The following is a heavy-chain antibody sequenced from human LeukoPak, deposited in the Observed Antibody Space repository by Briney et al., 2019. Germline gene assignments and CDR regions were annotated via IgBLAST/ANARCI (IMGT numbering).Heavy chain of an antibody. J-gene: IGHJ3*02. D-gene: IGHD3-10*01. CDR2: ISAYNGNT. CDR1: GYTFTSYG. CDR3: ARVLPYGSGGGGAFDI. V-gene: IGHV1-18*01. Sequence: ASVKVSFKASGYTFTSYGISWVRQAPGQGLEWMGWISAYNGNTNYAQKLQGRVTMTTDTSTSTAYMELRSLRSDDTAVYYCARVLPYGSGGGGAFDIWGQGTMVTVSS.